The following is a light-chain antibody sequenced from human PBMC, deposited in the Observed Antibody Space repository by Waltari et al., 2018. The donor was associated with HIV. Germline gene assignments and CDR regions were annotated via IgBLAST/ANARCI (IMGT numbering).Light chain of an antibody. J-gene: IGLJ2*01. V-gene: IGLV2-14*03. Sequence: QSALTQPAPVSASPGHSITLSCTVTSIDVGGYNYVSWYQQHPGKAPKLMIYDVSNRPSGVSNRFSGSKSGNTASLTISGLQAEDEADYYCSSYTSSSTQVFGGGTKLTVL. CDR2: DVS. CDR1: SIDVGGYNY. CDR3: SSYTSSSTQV.